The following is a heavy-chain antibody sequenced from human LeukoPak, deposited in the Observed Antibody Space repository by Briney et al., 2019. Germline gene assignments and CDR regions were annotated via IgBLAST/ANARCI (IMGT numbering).Heavy chain of an antibody. D-gene: IGHD3-22*01. J-gene: IGHJ1*01. V-gene: IGHV1-24*01. CDR3: ATVSYYYDSSGYQGYFQH. CDR2: FDPEDGET. CDR1: GYTLTELS. Sequence: VASVKVSCKVSGYTLTELSIHWVRQAPGKGLEWMGGFDPEDGETIYAQRFQGRVTMTEDTSTDTAYMELSSLRSEDAAVYYCATVSYYYDSSGYQGYFQHWGQGTLETVSS.